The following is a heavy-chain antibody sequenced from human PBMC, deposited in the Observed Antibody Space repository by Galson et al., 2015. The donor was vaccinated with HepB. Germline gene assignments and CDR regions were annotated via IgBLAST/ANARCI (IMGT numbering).Heavy chain of an antibody. D-gene: IGHD3-10*02. Sequence: SVKVSCKASGYTFTTYAVYVIRWVRQAPGQRLGWMGWINAANGNTKYSEKFQDRVIITRDTSANTAYMELGSLRSEDTAVYYCAKDWRDDYVRYWFDPWGQGTLVTVSS. CDR1: GYTFTTYA. CDR2: INAANGNT. CDR3: AKDWRDDYVRYWFDP. V-gene: IGHV1-3*01. J-gene: IGHJ5*02.